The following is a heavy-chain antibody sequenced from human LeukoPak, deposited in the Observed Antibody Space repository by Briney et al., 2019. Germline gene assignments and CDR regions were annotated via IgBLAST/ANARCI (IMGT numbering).Heavy chain of an antibody. CDR1: GFTFSRCE. CDR2: ISSSGSTI. Sequence: GGSLRLSCAASGFTFSRCEMHWVRQAPGRGLEWVSYISSSGSTIYYADSVKGRFTISRDNAKNSLYLQMNSLRAEDTAVYYCAKMEPPSSSSSWYVYWGQGTLVTVSS. D-gene: IGHD2-2*01. CDR3: AKMEPPSSSSSWYVY. V-gene: IGHV3-48*03. J-gene: IGHJ4*02.